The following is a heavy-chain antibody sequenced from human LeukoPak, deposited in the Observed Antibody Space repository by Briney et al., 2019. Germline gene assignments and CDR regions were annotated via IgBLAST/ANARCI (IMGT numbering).Heavy chain of an antibody. CDR3: ARCIPDYYYMGV. J-gene: IGHJ6*03. D-gene: IGHD2-8*01. Sequence: GGSLKISCKGSGYGFTSSWIGLVRQVPRKGLRVVGIIYPGDSETRYSPSFQGQVTISADKSISTAYLQWSSLKASDTAMYYCARCIPDYYYMGVWCKGTTVTVSS. CDR1: GYGFTSSW. CDR2: IYPGDSET. V-gene: IGHV5-51*01.